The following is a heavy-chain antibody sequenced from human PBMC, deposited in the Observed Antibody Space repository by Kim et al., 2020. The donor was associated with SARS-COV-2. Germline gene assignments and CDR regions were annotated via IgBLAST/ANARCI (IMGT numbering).Heavy chain of an antibody. Sequence: ASVKVSCKASGYTFNRFYIHWVRQAPGQGLEWMGIINPSGGSTTYAQKFQGRVTMTSETSTSTFYMELSSLRSEDTALYYCARRDCSSSSCYFVYWGQGTLVTVSS. CDR2: INPSGGST. D-gene: IGHD2-2*01. J-gene: IGHJ4*02. CDR1: GYTFNRFY. V-gene: IGHV1-46*02. CDR3: ARRDCSSSSCYFVY.